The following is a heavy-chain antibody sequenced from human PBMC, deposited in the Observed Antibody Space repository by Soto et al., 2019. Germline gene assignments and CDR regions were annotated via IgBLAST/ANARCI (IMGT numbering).Heavy chain of an antibody. CDR3: AKDPGIAVAGIYYHYGMDV. Sequence: VGALRLSCAASGFTFGSYAMSWVRQAPGKGLEWVSAISGSGGSTYYADSVKGRFTISRDNSKNTLYLQMISLTAEDTAVYYCAKDPGIAVAGIYYHYGMDVCRQRTTVPVCS. V-gene: IGHV3-23*01. D-gene: IGHD6-19*01. CDR1: GFTFGSYA. J-gene: IGHJ6*02. CDR2: ISGSGGST.